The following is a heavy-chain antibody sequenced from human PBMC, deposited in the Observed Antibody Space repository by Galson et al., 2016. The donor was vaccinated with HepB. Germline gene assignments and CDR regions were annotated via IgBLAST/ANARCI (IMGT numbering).Heavy chain of an antibody. V-gene: IGHV3-23*01. CDR2: ISGSGDET. J-gene: IGHJ2*01. CDR1: GFTSTNAW. Sequence: SLRLPCAASGFTSTNAWLTCVRQAPGKGLDWVSTISGSGDETNYADSVKGRFTFSRDNSKNTLYLQMTSLRAEDTAVYYCASGIAVTTSNSFWYFDLWGRGTLVTVSS. D-gene: IGHD3-10*01. CDR3: ASGIAVTTSNSFWYFDL.